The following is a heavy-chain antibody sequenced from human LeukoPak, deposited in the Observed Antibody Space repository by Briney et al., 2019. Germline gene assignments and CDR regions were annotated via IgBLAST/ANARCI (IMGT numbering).Heavy chain of an antibody. CDR3: AKALAARNYYYYYMDV. J-gene: IGHJ6*03. Sequence: QPGGSLRLSCAASGFTFDDYAMRGVRQAPGKGLEWVSLISWDGGSTYYADSVKGRFTISRDNSKNSLYLQMNSLRAEDTALYYCAKALAARNYYYYYMDVWGKGTTVTVSS. D-gene: IGHD6-6*01. CDR1: GFTFDDYA. V-gene: IGHV3-43D*04. CDR2: ISWDGGST.